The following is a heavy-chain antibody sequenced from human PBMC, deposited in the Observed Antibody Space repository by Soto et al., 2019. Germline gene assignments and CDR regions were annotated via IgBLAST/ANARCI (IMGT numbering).Heavy chain of an antibody. CDR3: ARQRGANRVSLEY. CDR1: GYRFTSDW. CDR2: INPSDSDT. J-gene: IGHJ4*02. V-gene: IGHV5-51*01. Sequence: PGESLKISCKGSGYRFTSDWIAWVRQMPGQGLGWMGIINPSDSDTRYSPSFQGQVSMSADKSINTAYLQWSSLKASDTAMYYCARQRGANRVSLEYWGQGAPVTVSS. D-gene: IGHD3-22*01.